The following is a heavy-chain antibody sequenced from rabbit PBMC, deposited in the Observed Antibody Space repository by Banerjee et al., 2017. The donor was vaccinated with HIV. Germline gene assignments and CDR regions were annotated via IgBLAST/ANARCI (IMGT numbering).Heavy chain of an antibody. CDR1: GFSFSSSYY. D-gene: IGHD6-1*01. CDR3: ARGTYGYAGYAPNL. Sequence: QSLEESGGDLVKPGASLTLTCTASGFSFSSSYYMCWVRQAPGKGLEWIACMDAGSSGSTYYASWAKGRFTISKTSSTTVTLQMTSLTAADTATYFCARGTYGYAGYAPNLWGPGTLVTVS. J-gene: IGHJ4*01. V-gene: IGHV1S40*01. CDR2: MDAGSSGST.